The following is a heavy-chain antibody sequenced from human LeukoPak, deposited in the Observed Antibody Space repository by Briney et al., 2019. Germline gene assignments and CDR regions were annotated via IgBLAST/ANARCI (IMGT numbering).Heavy chain of an antibody. D-gene: IGHD3-10*02. J-gene: IGHJ3*02. Sequence: SETLSLTCTVSGGSFSAAPHFWAWIRQSSGKGLEWIGTIYYSGSTWYNPSLKSRLSISGDTSNNQFSLRLTSVTAADTAIYYCVRPLGGYFRGSTFDIWGQGIKVTVSS. CDR1: GGSFSAAPHF. CDR3: VRPLGGYFRGSTFDI. CDR2: IYYSGST. V-gene: IGHV4-39*01.